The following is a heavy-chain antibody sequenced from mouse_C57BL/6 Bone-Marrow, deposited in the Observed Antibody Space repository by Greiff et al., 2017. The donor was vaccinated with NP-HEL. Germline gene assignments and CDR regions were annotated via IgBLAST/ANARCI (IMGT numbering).Heavy chain of an antibody. J-gene: IGHJ1*03. CDR3: ARDARYDYDDGAWYFDV. Sequence: EVNVVESGGGLVQSGRSLRLSCATSGFTFSDFYMEWVRQAPGKGLEWIAASRNKANDYTTEYSASVKGRFIVSRDTSQSILYLQMNALRAEDTAIYYCARDARYDYDDGAWYFDVWGTGTTVTVSS. V-gene: IGHV7-1*01. CDR2: SRNKANDYTT. D-gene: IGHD2-4*01. CDR1: GFTFSDFY.